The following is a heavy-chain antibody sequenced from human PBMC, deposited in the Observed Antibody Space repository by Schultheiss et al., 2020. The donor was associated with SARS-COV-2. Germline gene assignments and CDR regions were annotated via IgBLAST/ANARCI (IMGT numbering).Heavy chain of an antibody. D-gene: IGHD2-2*01. J-gene: IGHJ4*02. CDR1: GFTFSTSV. CDR2: ISVHGRGT. V-gene: IGHV3-23*01. CDR3: AKGLGRFQWEVVRGPLDF. Sequence: GGSLRLSCVASGFTFSTSVMHWVRQAPGKGLEWVSGISVHGRGTYYADSVKGRFTIFRDNSKNTLYLQMNRLSVDDTAVYFCAKGLGRFQWEVVRGPLDFWGQGTLVTVSS.